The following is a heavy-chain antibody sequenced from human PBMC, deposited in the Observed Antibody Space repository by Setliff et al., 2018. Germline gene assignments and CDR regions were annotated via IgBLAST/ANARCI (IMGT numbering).Heavy chain of an antibody. J-gene: IGHJ4*02. Sequence: PGGSLRLSCAASGFTFSTYALSWVRQAPGKGPEWVSTITGNGNSLYYADSVKGRFTISRDNSKNTLYLQMNSLRPEDTAVYYCARTCSGSGCYAGLESWGQGTPVIVSS. CDR2: ITGNGNSL. CDR3: ARTCSGSGCYAGLES. CDR1: GFTFSTYA. D-gene: IGHD2-15*01. V-gene: IGHV3-23*01.